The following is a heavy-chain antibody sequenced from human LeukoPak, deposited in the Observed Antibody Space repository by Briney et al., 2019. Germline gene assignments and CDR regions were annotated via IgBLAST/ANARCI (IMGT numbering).Heavy chain of an antibody. CDR2: IYYSGST. V-gene: IGHV4-39*07. D-gene: IGHD3-10*01. Sequence: SETLSLTCTVSGGSISSSSYYWGWIRQPPGKGLEWIGSIYYSGSTYYNPPLKSRVTVSEDTSKNQFSLKLRSVTAADTAVYYCARGPRFGELLWHWFDPWGQGTLVTVSS. CDR1: GGSISSSSYY. CDR3: ARGPRFGELLWHWFDP. J-gene: IGHJ5*02.